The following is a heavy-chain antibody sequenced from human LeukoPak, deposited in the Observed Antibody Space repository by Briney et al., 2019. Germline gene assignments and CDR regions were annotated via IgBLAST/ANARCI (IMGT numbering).Heavy chain of an antibody. CDR1: GFTFSSYA. CDR2: ISGSGGST. CDR3: ARDYYYYGSGY. V-gene: IGHV3-23*01. J-gene: IGHJ4*02. D-gene: IGHD3-10*01. Sequence: GGSLRLSCAASGFTFSSYAMSWVRQAPGKGLEWVSAISGSGGSTYYADSVKGRFTISRDNSKNSLYLQMNSLRAEDTAVYYCARDYYYYGSGYWGQGTLVTVSS.